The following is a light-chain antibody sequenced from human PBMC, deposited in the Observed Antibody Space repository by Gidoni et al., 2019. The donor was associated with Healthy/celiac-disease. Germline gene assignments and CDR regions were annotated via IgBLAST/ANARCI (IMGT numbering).Light chain of an antibody. V-gene: IGKV3-11*01. CDR1: QRVRSY. Sequence: EIVLTQSPATLSLSPGERATLTCRASQRVRSYLAWYQQKPGQAPRLLIYDASNRATGISARFSGSGSGTDFTLTISSLGPEDFAVYYCQQRSNWPFTFGGGTKVEIK. CDR2: DAS. CDR3: QQRSNWPFT. J-gene: IGKJ4*01.